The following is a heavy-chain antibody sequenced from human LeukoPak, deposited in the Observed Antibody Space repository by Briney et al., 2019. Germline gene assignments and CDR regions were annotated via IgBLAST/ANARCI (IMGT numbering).Heavy chain of an antibody. D-gene: IGHD3-22*01. Sequence: ASVKVSCKASGYTFTSYYIDWVRQAPGQGLEWMGWINPNSGGTNYAQKFQGRVTMTRDTSISTAYMELSRLRSDDTAVYYCARGYYYDSSGYYYGMDVWGQGTTVTVSS. J-gene: IGHJ6*02. CDR2: INPNSGGT. CDR3: ARGYYYDSSGYYYGMDV. V-gene: IGHV1-2*02. CDR1: GYTFTSYY.